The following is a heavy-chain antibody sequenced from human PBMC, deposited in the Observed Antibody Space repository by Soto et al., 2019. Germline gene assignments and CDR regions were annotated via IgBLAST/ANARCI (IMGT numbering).Heavy chain of an antibody. V-gene: IGHV3-30-3*01. CDR2: ISYDGSNK. J-gene: IGHJ6*02. D-gene: IGHD5-12*01. Sequence: GGSLRLSCAASGFTFSSYAMHWVRQAPGKGLEWVAVISYDGSNKYYADSVKGRFTTSRDNSKNTLYLQMNSLRAEDTAVYYCARVRYSGYDWAPYGMDVWGQGTTVTVSS. CDR1: GFTFSSYA. CDR3: ARVRYSGYDWAPYGMDV.